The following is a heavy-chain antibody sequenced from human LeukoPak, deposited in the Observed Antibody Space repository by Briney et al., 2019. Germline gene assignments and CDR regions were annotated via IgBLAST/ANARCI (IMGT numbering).Heavy chain of an antibody. CDR3: ARVSSGRYTN. J-gene: IGHJ4*02. CDR2: INHSGST. V-gene: IGHV4-34*01. CDR1: GGSFSGYY. D-gene: IGHD1-14*01. Sequence: SETLSLTCAVYGGSFSGYYWSWIRQPPGKGLEWIGEINHSGSTNYNPSLKSRVTISVDTSKNQFSLKLSSVTAADTAVYYCARVSSGRYTNWGQGTLVTVSS.